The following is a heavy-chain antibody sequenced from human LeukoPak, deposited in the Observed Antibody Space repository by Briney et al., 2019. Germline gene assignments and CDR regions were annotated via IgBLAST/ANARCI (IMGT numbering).Heavy chain of an antibody. Sequence: SETLSLTCTVSGGSISSYYWSWIRQPPGKGLEWIGYIYYSGTTNYNPSLKSQVTISVDTSKNQFSLKLSSVTAADTAVYYCARGVYIAAAQYGYWGQGTLATVSS. J-gene: IGHJ4*02. CDR3: ARGVYIAAAQYGY. CDR2: IYYSGTT. CDR1: GGSISSYY. D-gene: IGHD6-13*01. V-gene: IGHV4-59*01.